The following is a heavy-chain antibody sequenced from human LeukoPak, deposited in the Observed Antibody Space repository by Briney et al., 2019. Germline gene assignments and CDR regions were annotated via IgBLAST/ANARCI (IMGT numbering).Heavy chain of an antibody. V-gene: IGHV1-69*05. J-gene: IGHJ6*03. D-gene: IGHD2-21*01. CDR2: IIPIFGTA. CDR1: GGTFSSYA. Sequence: GASVKVSCKASGGTFSSYAISWVRQAPGQGLEWMGGIIPIFGTANYAQKFQGRVTITTDESTSTAYMELSSLRSEDTAVYYCAAIIYYYYYMDVWGKGTTVTVSS. CDR3: AAIIYYYYYMDV.